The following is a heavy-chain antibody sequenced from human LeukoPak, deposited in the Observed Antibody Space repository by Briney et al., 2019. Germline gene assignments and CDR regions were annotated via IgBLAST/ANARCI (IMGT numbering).Heavy chain of an antibody. D-gene: IGHD6-6*01. CDR2: IYYSGST. CDR1: GGSISSGDYY. J-gene: IGHJ6*03. V-gene: IGHV4-30-4*08. Sequence: SETLSPTCTVSGGSISSGDYYWSWIRQPPGKGLEWIGYIYYSGSTYYNPSLKSRVTISVDTSKNQFSLKLSSVTAADTAVYYCAREALEYSTYYYYYYYMDVWGKGTTVTVSS. CDR3: AREALEYSTYYYYYYYMDV.